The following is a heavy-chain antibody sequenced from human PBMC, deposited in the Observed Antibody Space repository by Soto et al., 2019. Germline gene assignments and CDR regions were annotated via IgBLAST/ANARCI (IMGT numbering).Heavy chain of an antibody. CDR1: GFSLSTSGVG. D-gene: IGHD6-25*01. J-gene: IGHJ4*02. V-gene: IGHV2-5*02. CDR2: IYWDDDK. Sequence: QITLKESGPTLVKPTQTLTLTCTFSGFSLSTSGVGVGWIRQPPGKALEWLALIYWDDDKHYSPSLNSRLTXTXPTSKHQVVLTITHMDPVYTATYHCARSPPGSAYDYWGQGTLVTVSS. CDR3: ARSPPGSAYDY.